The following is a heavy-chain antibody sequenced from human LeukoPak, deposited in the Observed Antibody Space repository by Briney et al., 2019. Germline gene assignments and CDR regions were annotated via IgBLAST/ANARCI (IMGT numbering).Heavy chain of an antibody. CDR2: IYYSGST. V-gene: IGHV4-59*08. CDR3: ATLGGTRRGWFDP. D-gene: IGHD3-16*01. Sequence: PSETLSLTCTVSGGSISSYYWSWIRRPPGKGLEWIGYIYYSGSTNYNPSLKSRVTISVDTSKNQFSLKLSSVTAADTAVYYCATLGGTRRGWFDPWGQGTLVTVSS. J-gene: IGHJ5*02. CDR1: GGSISSYY.